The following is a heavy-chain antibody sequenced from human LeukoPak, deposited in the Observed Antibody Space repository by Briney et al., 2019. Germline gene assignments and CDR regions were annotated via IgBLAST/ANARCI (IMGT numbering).Heavy chain of an antibody. D-gene: IGHD3-10*01. CDR1: GYTFTSYY. CDR3: ARDLRFGELSFLPFDY. Sequence: ASVKVSCKASGYTFTSYYLHWVRQAPGQGLEWMGIINPSAGRTSYAQKFQGRVTLTRDMSTSTVYMEVSSLRFEDTAVYYCARDLRFGELSFLPFDYWGQGTLVTVSS. V-gene: IGHV1-46*01. J-gene: IGHJ4*02. CDR2: INPSAGRT.